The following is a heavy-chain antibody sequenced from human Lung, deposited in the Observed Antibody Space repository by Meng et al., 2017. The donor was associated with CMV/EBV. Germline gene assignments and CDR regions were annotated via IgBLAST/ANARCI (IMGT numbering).Heavy chain of an antibody. Sequence: SETLSLXCTVSGHPITTYYWSWIRQPPGKGLEWIGYIYYSGSTNYNPSLRSRVSISVDTSKNQFSLELSSVTAADTAIYYCARDRAAIGYYYYVMDVWVHGTXVTVSS. D-gene: IGHD2-2*01. V-gene: IGHV4-59*01. CDR2: IYYSGST. CDR3: ARDRAAIGYYYYVMDV. CDR1: GHPITTYY. J-gene: IGHJ6*02.